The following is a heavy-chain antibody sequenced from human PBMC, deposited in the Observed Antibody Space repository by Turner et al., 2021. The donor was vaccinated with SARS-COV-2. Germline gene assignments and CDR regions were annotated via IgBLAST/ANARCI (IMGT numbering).Heavy chain of an antibody. J-gene: IGHJ6*02. V-gene: IGHV4-39*01. CDR3: ATQRVNLFGTTYYYYGMDV. CDR1: GGPIRSSGYY. Sequence: QLQLQESGPGLVKPSETLSLTCPVPGGPIRSSGYYWGWIRQPPGKGLEWIGSIYYSGSTYYNPSLQSRVTISVDTSKNQFSLKLSSVTAADTAVYYCATQRVNLFGTTYYYYGMDVWGQGTTVTVSS. D-gene: IGHD1-7*01. CDR2: IYYSGST.